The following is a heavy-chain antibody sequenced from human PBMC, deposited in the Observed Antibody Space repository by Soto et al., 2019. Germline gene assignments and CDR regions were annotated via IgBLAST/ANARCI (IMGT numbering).Heavy chain of an antibody. CDR1: GYAFGGYA. V-gene: IGHV1-18*04. J-gene: IGHJ4*02. CDR2: VSAYSGHT. Sequence: QVQLVQSGAEVKKPGASVKVSCKAPGYAFGGYAISWVRQAPGQGLEWMGWVSAYSGHTDYAQNLQGRVSMTTETSTSTAYMELGSLTSDDTAVYYCARPSGSYGDYAWSLAYWGQGTLVTVSS. D-gene: IGHD4-17*01. CDR3: ARPSGSYGDYAWSLAY.